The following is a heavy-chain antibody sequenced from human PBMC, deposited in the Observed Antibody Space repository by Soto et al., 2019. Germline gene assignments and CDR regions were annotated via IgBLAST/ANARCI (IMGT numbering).Heavy chain of an antibody. CDR1: GGSFSGYD. J-gene: IGHJ6*02. V-gene: IGHV4-34*01. Sequence: SETLSLTGAVYGGSFSGYDWSWIRQPPGKGLEWIGEINHSGSTNYNPSLKSRVTISVDTSKNQFSLKLSSATAADTAVYYCARGRIGYYYYGMDVLGQGITVTFSS. CDR2: INHSGST. CDR3: ARGRIGYYYYGMDV.